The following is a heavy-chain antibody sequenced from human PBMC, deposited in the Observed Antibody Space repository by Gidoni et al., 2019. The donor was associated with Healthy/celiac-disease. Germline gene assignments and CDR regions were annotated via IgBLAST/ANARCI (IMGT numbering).Heavy chain of an antibody. J-gene: IGHJ4*02. D-gene: IGHD3-16*02. CDR3: ARMATYYDYVWGSYRPGGQFDY. CDR1: GYTFTSYG. Sequence: QVQLVQSGAEVTKPGASVKVSCKASGYTFTSYGISWVRQAPGQGFEWMGWISAYNGNTNYAQKLQGRVTMTTDTSTSTAYMELRSLRSDDTAVYYCARMATYYDYVWGSYRPGGQFDYWGQGTLVTVSS. CDR2: ISAYNGNT. V-gene: IGHV1-18*01.